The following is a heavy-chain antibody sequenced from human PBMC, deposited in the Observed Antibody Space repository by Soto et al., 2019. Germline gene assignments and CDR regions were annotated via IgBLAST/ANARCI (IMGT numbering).Heavy chain of an antibody. D-gene: IGHD2-2*01. CDR3: AAESRVVVQAGEAGGYYGMYV. CDR1: GFTFTSSA. J-gene: IGHJ6*02. CDR2: IVVGSGNT. V-gene: IGHV1-58*01. Sequence: SVKVSCKASGFTFTSSAVQWVRQARGQRLEWIGWIVVGSGNTNYAQKFQERVTITRDMSTSTAYMELSSLRSEDTAVYYCAAESRVVVQAGEAGGYYGMYVWG.